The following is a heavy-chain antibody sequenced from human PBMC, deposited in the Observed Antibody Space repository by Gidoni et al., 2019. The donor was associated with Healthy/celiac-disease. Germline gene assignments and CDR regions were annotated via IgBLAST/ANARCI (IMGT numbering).Heavy chain of an antibody. J-gene: IGHJ4*02. D-gene: IGHD6-13*01. V-gene: IGHV4-4*02. Sequence: QVQLQESGPGLVKPSGTLSLTCAVSGGSISSSNWWSWVRQPPGKGLEWIGEIYHSGSTNYNPALKSRVTISVDKSKNQFSRKLSSVTAADTAVYYCARDPGGDSRTFFDYWGQGTLVTVSS. CDR2: IYHSGST. CDR3: ARDPGGDSRTFFDY. CDR1: GGSISSSNW.